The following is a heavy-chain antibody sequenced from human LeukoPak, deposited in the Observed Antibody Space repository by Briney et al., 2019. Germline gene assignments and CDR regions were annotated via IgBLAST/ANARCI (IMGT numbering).Heavy chain of an antibody. CDR1: GFTFDDYG. Sequence: PGGSLRLSCAASGFTFDDYGMSWVRQAPGKGLEWGSGINLNGGSTGYADSVKGRFTISRDNAKNSLYLQMNSLRAEDTALYYCARGTLKAAATDFDYWGQGTLVTVSS. D-gene: IGHD6-13*01. CDR2: INLNGGST. J-gene: IGHJ4*02. V-gene: IGHV3-20*04. CDR3: ARGTLKAAATDFDY.